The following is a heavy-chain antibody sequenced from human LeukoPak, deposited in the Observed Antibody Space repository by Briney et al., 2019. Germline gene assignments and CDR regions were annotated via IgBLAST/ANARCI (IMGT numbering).Heavy chain of an antibody. CDR3: TTAPSATDY. Sequence: GGSLRLSCAASVLTFSNAWMSWVRQAPGKGLEWVGRIKSKVHGGTTDYAAPVKGRFTMSRDDSKDTLYLQMNSLKIEDTAVYYCTTAPSATDYWGPGTLVTVSS. CDR2: IKSKVHGGTT. CDR1: VLTFSNAW. J-gene: IGHJ4*02. D-gene: IGHD6-6*01. V-gene: IGHV3-15*01.